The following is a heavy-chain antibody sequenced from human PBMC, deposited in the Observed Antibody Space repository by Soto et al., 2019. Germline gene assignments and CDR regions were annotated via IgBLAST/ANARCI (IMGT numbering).Heavy chain of an antibody. CDR2: IYHTGIA. J-gene: IGHJ6*02. Sequence: PSETLSLTCTVDVDSITNNHWVSWVRQPPGKGPELIGEIYHTGIANYNPSLESRVAFSVDKSKNQFSLSLTSVTAADTAVYYCVSKLGPYYYGLDVWGQGTTVTVSS. D-gene: IGHD3-16*01. CDR3: VSKLGPYYYGLDV. V-gene: IGHV4-4*02. CDR1: VDSITNNHW.